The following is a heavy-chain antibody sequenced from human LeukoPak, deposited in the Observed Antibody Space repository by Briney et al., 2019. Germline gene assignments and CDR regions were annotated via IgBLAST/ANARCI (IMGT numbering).Heavy chain of an antibody. V-gene: IGHV3-33*01. J-gene: IGHJ4*02. D-gene: IGHD6-19*01. Sequence: GGSLRPSCAASGFSFSTYSMHWVRQAPGKGLEWVAVIWYDGSKKYYADSVKGRFIISRDNSKNTLYLQMNSLRAEDTAVYYCAVVAVASEFDYWGQGTLVTVSS. CDR1: GFSFSTYS. CDR3: AVVAVASEFDY. CDR2: IWYDGSKK.